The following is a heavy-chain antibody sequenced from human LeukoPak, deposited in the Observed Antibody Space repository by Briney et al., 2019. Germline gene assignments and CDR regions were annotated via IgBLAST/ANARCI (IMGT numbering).Heavy chain of an antibody. Sequence: SETLSLTCTVSGGSISSSSYYWGWIRQPPGKGLEWIGSIYYSGSTHYNPSLKSRVTISVDTSKNQFSLKLSSVTAADTAVYYCARRYCSGGSCYYFDYWGQGTLVTVSS. J-gene: IGHJ4*02. V-gene: IGHV4-39*01. CDR1: GGSISSSSYY. CDR2: IYYSGST. CDR3: ARRYCSGGSCYYFDY. D-gene: IGHD2-15*01.